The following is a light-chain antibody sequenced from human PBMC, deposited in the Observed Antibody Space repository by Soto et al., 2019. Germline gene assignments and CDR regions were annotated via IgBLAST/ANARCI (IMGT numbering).Light chain of an antibody. CDR1: QSVSSSY. CDR3: LQYGSSPLCT. J-gene: IGKJ2*02. V-gene: IGKV3-20*01. CDR2: GAS. Sequence: IVLTQSPGTLSLSPGERATLSCRASQSVSSSYLAWFQQKPGQAPRLLIYGASSRATGIPDRFRGSGSGTDFTLTISRLEPEDFAVYYCLQYGSSPLCTFGQGTKLEIK.